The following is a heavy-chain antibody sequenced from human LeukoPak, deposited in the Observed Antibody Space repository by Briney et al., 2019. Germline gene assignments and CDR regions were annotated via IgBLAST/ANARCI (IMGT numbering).Heavy chain of an antibody. J-gene: IGHJ4*02. CDR1: GFTFSSYG. Sequence: GGSLRLSCAASGFTFSSYGMHWVRQAPGKGLEWVAVISYDGSNKYYADSVKGRFTISRDNSKNTLYLQMNSLRAEDTAVYYCANTYYDFWSGFDYWGQGTLVTVSS. D-gene: IGHD3-3*01. CDR3: ANTYYDFWSGFDY. V-gene: IGHV3-30*18. CDR2: ISYDGSNK.